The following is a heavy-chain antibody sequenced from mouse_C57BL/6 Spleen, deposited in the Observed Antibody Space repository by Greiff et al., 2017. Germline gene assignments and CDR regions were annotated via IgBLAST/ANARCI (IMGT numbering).Heavy chain of an antibody. CDR2: IYPSDSET. D-gene: IGHD3-1*01. Sequence: QVQLQQPGAELVRPGSSVKLSCKASGSTFTSYWMHLVKQRPIQGLEWIGNIYPSDSETHHNQKFKDKATLTVDKSSSTAYMPLSSLTSEVSAGYYCARGGTGGYFDYWGQGNTPQVSS. CDR1: GSTFTSYW. J-gene: IGHJ2*01. CDR3: ARGGTGGYFDY. V-gene: IGHV1-52*01.